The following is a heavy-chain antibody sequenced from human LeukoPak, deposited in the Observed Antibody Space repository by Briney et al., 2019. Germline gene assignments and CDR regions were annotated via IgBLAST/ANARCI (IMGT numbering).Heavy chain of an antibody. D-gene: IGHD5-24*01. CDR1: GFTFSSSW. Sequence: GGSLRLSCAASGFTFSSSWMSWVRKAPGKGLEWVANINEDGIAKYYVDSVKGRFTISRDNAKRSLDLQVNSLRAEDTAVYYWTRSRRDGNDYWGQGTLVTVSS. V-gene: IGHV3-7*01. J-gene: IGHJ4*02. CDR3: TRSRRDGNDY. CDR2: INEDGIAK.